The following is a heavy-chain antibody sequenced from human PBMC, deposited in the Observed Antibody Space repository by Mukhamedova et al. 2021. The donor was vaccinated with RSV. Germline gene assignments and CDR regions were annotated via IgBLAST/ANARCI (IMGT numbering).Heavy chain of an antibody. CDR3: ARRAALHYSSYYSDV. CDR2: TSSSSSTI. V-gene: IGHV3-11*04. Sequence: GKGLELISSTSSSSSTIFYADSVKGRFTISRDNAKDSLYLQMDSLRVDDTGVYYCARRAALHYSSYYSDVWGKGTTVTVAS. D-gene: IGHD2-2*02. J-gene: IGHJ6*03.